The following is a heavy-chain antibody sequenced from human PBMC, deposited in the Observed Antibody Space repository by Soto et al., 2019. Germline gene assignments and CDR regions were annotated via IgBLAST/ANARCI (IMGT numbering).Heavy chain of an antibody. CDR1: GFTFSSYA. CDR3: ATGVKPFQMTTYVMDV. J-gene: IGHJ6*04. CDR2: ISGSGGST. Sequence: GGSLRLSCAASGFTFSSYAMSWVRQAPGKGLEWVSAISGSGGSTYYADSVKGRFTISRDNSKNTLYLQMNSLRAEDTAVYYCATGVKPFQMTTYVMDVWGKGTTVTVSS. D-gene: IGHD4-4*01. V-gene: IGHV3-23*01.